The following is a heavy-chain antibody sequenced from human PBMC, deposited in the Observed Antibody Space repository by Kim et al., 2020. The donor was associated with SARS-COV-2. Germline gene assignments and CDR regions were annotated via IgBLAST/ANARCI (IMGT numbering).Heavy chain of an antibody. CDR2: IYHSGST. V-gene: IGHV4-39*01. CDR1: GGSISSSSYY. Sequence: SETLSLTCTVSGGSISSSSYYWGWIRQPPGKGLEWIGSIYHSGSTYYNPSLKSRVTISVDTSKNQFSLKLSSVTAADTAVYYCARLSKVDIVATIRTAERFIDYWGQGTLVTVSS. J-gene: IGHJ4*02. CDR3: ARLSKVDIVATIRTAERFIDY. D-gene: IGHD5-12*01.